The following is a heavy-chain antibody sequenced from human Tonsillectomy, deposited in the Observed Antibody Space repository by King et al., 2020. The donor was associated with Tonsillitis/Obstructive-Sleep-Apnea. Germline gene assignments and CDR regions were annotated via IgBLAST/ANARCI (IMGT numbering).Heavy chain of an antibody. CDR2: IYSGGRT. CDR1: GLTVRSND. Sequence: VQLVESGGGLIQPGGSLRLSCAASGLTVRSNDMSWVRRAPGKGLEWGSVIYSGGRTYYAKSVKGRFTISRDNSKNPLYLQMNSLRAEDTAVYYCARDHHSYGYVDYWGQGTLVTVSS. D-gene: IGHD5-18*01. CDR3: ARDHHSYGYVDY. J-gene: IGHJ4*02. V-gene: IGHV3-53*01.